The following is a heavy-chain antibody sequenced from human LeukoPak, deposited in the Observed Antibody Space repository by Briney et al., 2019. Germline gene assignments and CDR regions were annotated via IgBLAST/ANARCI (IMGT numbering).Heavy chain of an antibody. CDR3: ARAPTRDRGFEVNY. CDR2: ISGSGGGT. D-gene: IGHD3-10*01. J-gene: IGHJ4*02. Sequence: PGGSLRLSCAGSGFTFSRYALSWVRQAPGKGLEWVSAISGSGGGTDDADSVKGRFTISRDNSKNTLYLQMNSLGAEDTAVYYGARAPTRDRGFEVNYWGQGTLVTVSS. V-gene: IGHV3-23*01. CDR1: GFTFSRYA.